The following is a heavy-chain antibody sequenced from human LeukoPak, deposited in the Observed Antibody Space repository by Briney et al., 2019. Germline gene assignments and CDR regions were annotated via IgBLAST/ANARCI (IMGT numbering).Heavy chain of an antibody. J-gene: IGHJ4*02. CDR2: ISSSSSYI. V-gene: IGHV3-21*01. CDR1: GFTFSSYS. CDR3: ARASSGWYLFDY. Sequence: GGSLRLSCAASGFTFSSYSMNWVRQAPGKGLEWVSSISSSSSYIYYADSVKGRFTISRDNAKNSLYLQMNSLRAEDTAVYYCARASSGWYLFDYWGQGTLVTVSS. D-gene: IGHD6-19*01.